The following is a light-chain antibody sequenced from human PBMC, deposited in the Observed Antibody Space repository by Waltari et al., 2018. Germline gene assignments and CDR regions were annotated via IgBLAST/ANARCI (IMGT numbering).Light chain of an antibody. Sequence: QLVLTQSPSASASLGASVKLTCTLSSGPSSNIVAWLQQQPGKCPRFLMKVNSDGSHTKGDEIPDRFSGSSSGAERYLTISNVQSEDKAEYFCETGGHGTWVFGGGTKLNVL. J-gene: IGLJ3*02. CDR1: SGPSSNI. CDR2: VNSDGSH. CDR3: ETGGHGTWV. V-gene: IGLV4-69*01.